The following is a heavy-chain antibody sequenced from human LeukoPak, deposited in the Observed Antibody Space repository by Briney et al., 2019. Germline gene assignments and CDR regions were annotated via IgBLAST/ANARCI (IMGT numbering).Heavy chain of an antibody. V-gene: IGHV1-8*03. J-gene: IGHJ5*02. D-gene: IGHD1-14*01. CDR3: AGVAGPEWFDP. CDR1: GYTFTSYD. CDR2: MNPNSGNT. Sequence: GASVKVSCKASGYTFTSYDINWVRQATGQGLEWMGWMNPNSGNTGYAQKFQGRVTITRNTSMSTAYLELSSLRSEDTAVYYCAGVAGPEWFDPWGQGTLVTVSS.